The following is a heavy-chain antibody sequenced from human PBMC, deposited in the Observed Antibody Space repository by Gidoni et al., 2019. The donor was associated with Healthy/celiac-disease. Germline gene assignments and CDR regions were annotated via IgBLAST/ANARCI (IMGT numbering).Heavy chain of an antibody. Sequence: EVQLLESGGGLVQPGGSMRLSCAASGFTFSSYAMSWVRQAPGKGLEWVSAISGSGGSTYYADSVKGRFTISRDNSKNTLYLQMNSLRAEDTAVYYCAKLGSYRQTFFDYWGQGTLVTVSS. CDR2: ISGSGGST. D-gene: IGHD3-16*02. J-gene: IGHJ4*02. V-gene: IGHV3-23*01. CDR1: GFTFSSYA. CDR3: AKLGSYRQTFFDY.